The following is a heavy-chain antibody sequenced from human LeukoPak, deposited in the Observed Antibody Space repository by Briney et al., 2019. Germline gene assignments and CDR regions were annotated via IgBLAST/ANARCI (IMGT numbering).Heavy chain of an antibody. CDR2: INPSGGST. CDR3: ARHAYCGGDCYSGDAFDI. D-gene: IGHD2-21*02. V-gene: IGHV1-46*01. Sequence: ASVKVSCKASGYTFTSYYMHWMRQAPGQGLEWMGIINPSGGSTSYAQKFQGRVTMTRDTSTSTVYMELSSLRSEDTAVYYCARHAYCGGDCYSGDAFDIWGQGTMVTVSS. J-gene: IGHJ3*02. CDR1: GYTFTSYY.